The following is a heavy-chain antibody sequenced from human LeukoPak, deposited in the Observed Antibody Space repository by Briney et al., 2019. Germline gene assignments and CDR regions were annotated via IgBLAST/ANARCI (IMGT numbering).Heavy chain of an antibody. Sequence: SETLSLTCAIYGGSFSGYDWSWIRQPQGKGLEWIGEISHSGSTNYNPSLKSRVTISVDTSKNQFSLKLSSVTAADTAVYYCARAYSSGWSYYYYYMDVWGKGTTVTVSS. D-gene: IGHD6-19*01. J-gene: IGHJ6*03. CDR3: ARAYSSGWSYYYYYMDV. CDR1: GGSFSGYD. CDR2: ISHSGST. V-gene: IGHV4-34*01.